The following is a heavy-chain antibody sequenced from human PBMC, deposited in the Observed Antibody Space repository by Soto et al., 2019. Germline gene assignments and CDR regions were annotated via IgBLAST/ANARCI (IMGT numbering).Heavy chain of an antibody. D-gene: IGHD3-16*01. CDR2: IYWDDDK. J-gene: IGHJ4*02. CDR3: AHRRRGSYFGS. Sequence: QITLKESGPTLVKPTQTLTLTCTFSGFSLSTSGVGVGWIRQPPGKALEWLALIYWDDDKRYSPSLKSRLTITKDTSKNHVVMNRTKMDPVDTAKYSCAHRRRGSYFGSWGQGTLVTVSS. CDR1: GFSLSTSGVG. V-gene: IGHV2-5*02.